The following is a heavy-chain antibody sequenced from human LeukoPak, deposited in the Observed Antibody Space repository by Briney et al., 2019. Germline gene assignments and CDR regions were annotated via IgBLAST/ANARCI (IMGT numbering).Heavy chain of an antibody. D-gene: IGHD2-15*01. CDR3: ARASCSGGTCPRGWYFDY. CDR1: GDSISSYY. V-gene: IGHV4-59*01. J-gene: IGHJ4*02. Sequence: SETLSLTCTVSGDSISSYYWNWIRQPPGKGLDWIGYIYYSGSTNYNPSLKSRVTISVDTSKKQFSLKLNSVTAADTAVYYCARASCSGGTCPRGWYFDYWGQGTLVTVSS. CDR2: IYYSGST.